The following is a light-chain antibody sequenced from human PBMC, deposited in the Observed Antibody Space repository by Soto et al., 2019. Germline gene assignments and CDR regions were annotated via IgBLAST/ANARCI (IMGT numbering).Light chain of an antibody. J-gene: IGKJ1*01. CDR3: QQLKSYTQT. CDR1: QSINSW. Sequence: DIQMTQSPSTLSASVGDGVNIACRASQSINSWLAWYQQKPGKAPQXXIYDASTLKNGVPSRFSASGSGTEFTLIISSLQNDDFATYYCQQLKSYTQTFGQGTKVDIK. V-gene: IGKV1-5*01. CDR2: DAS.